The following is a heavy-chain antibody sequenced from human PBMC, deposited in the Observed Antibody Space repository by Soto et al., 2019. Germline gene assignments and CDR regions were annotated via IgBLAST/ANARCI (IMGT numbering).Heavy chain of an antibody. Sequence: GGSLRLSCAASGFTFDDYGMSWVRQAPGKGLEWVSGINWNGGSTGYADSVKGRFTISRDNAKNSLYLQMNSLRAEDTALYYCARGGLVVVRGVVTFDYYGMDVWGQGTTVTVSS. CDR1: GFTFDDYG. D-gene: IGHD3-10*01. CDR3: ARGGLVVVRGVVTFDYYGMDV. V-gene: IGHV3-20*04. J-gene: IGHJ6*02. CDR2: INWNGGST.